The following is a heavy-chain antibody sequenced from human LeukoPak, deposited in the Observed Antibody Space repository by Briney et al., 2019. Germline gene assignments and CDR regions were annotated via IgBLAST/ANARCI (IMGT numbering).Heavy chain of an antibody. Sequence: AGGSLRLSCTASGFTFSSYAMSWVRQAPGTGLEWVSVISASGGSTYCADPVKGRFTISRDNSKNTLYLQMNSLRAEDTAVYYCAKDPAASGTSEYFHHWGQGTLVTVSS. CDR1: GFTFSSYA. CDR3: AKDPAASGTSEYFHH. CDR2: ISASGGST. V-gene: IGHV3-23*01. J-gene: IGHJ1*01. D-gene: IGHD6-13*01.